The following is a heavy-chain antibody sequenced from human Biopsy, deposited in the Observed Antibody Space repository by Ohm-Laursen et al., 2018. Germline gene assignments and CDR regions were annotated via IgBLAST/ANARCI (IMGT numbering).Heavy chain of an antibody. CDR2: IYYSGNT. D-gene: IGHD3-3*01. Sequence: GTLSLTCTVSGGSISDSTYHLGWIRQSPGKGLEWIGNIYYSGNTDYSPSLKSRVTISVDTSNNQFSLKLRSVTAADTAVYYCARQVDFWSGYVDYWGQGTLVAVSS. CDR1: GGSISDSTYH. J-gene: IGHJ4*02. V-gene: IGHV4-39*01. CDR3: ARQVDFWSGYVDY.